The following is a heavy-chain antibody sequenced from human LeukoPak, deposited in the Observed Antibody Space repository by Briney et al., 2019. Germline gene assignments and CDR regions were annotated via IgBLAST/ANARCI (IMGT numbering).Heavy chain of an antibody. CDR1: GGTFSSYA. V-gene: IGHV1-69*01. CDR2: IIPIFGTA. Sequence: SAKVSCKASGGTFSSYAISWVRQAPGQGLEWMGGIIPIFGTANYAQKFQGRVTITADESTSTAYMELSSLRSEDTAVYYCARGPYYDILTGLDYWGQGTLVTVSS. CDR3: ARGPYYDILTGLDY. D-gene: IGHD3-9*01. J-gene: IGHJ4*02.